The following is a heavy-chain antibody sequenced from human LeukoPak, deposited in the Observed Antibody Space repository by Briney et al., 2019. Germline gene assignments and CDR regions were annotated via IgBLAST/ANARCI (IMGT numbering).Heavy chain of an antibody. D-gene: IGHD6-19*01. CDR3: ARWGSSGWYPMDV. V-gene: IGHV3-74*01. Sequence: GGSLRLSCAASTFTFSTYWMDWDRQAPGKGLVWVSCINSDGSSPSYADSVKGRFTISRDKAKNTVYLQMNSLRAEDTAVYYCARWGSSGWYPMDVWGQGTTVTVSS. J-gene: IGHJ6*02. CDR1: TFTFSTYW. CDR2: INSDGSSP.